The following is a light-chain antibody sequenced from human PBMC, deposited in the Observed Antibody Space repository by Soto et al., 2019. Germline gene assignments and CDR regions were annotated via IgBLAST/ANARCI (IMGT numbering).Light chain of an antibody. CDR1: SSDVGGCNY. CDR3: SSYAGSNVV. Sequence: QSVLTQPPSASGSPGQSVTISCTGTSSDVGGCNYVSWYQQHPGKAPKLMIYEVSKRPSGVPDRFSGSKSGNTASLTVSGLQAEDEADYYCSSYAGSNVVFGGGTQLTVL. CDR2: EVS. J-gene: IGLJ2*01. V-gene: IGLV2-8*01.